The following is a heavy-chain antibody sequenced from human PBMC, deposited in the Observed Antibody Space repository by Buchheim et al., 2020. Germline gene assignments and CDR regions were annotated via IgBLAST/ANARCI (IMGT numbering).Heavy chain of an antibody. D-gene: IGHD3-16*01. CDR1: GFTFSSYG. Sequence: QVQLVESGGGVVQPGRSLRLSCAASGFTFSSYGMHWVRQAPGKGLEWVAVISSDGSNKHYTDSVKGRFTISRDNSKSTLYLEMNTLRAEDTAVYYCAKSMTHYDYYFDMDVWGQGTT. J-gene: IGHJ6*02. V-gene: IGHV3-30*18. CDR3: AKSMTHYDYYFDMDV. CDR2: ISSDGSNK.